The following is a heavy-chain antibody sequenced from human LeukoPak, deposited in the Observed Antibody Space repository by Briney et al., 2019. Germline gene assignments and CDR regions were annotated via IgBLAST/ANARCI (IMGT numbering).Heavy chain of an antibody. CDR2: IYYSGTT. J-gene: IGHJ4*02. V-gene: IGHV4-59*12. CDR3: ARDVIAAAGTADY. D-gene: IGHD6-13*01. Sequence: SETLSLTCTVSGGSISDYYWSWIRQSPGKGLEWIGYIYYSGTTNYNPSLKSRVTMSVDTSKNQFSLKLSSVTAADTAVYYCARDVIAAAGTADYWGQGTLVTVSS. CDR1: GGSISDYY.